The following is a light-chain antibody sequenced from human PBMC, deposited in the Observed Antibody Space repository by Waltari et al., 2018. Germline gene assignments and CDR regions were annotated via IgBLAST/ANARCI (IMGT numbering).Light chain of an antibody. CDR1: SPNTGRSI. CDR3: AAWGGSLNGYV. J-gene: IGLJ1*01. Sequence: QSVLTQPPSASGTPGQMVTISLSVRSPNTGRSILNWYQQLPGTAPKPLINSQNARPSGVPDRFSGSKSGTSASLAISGLQSEDEADYYCAAWGGSLNGYVFGTGTKVTVL. CDR2: SQN. V-gene: IGLV1-44*01.